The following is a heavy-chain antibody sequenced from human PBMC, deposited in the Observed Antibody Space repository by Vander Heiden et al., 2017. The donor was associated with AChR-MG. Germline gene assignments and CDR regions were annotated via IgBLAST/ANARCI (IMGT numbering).Heavy chain of an antibody. D-gene: IGHD3-10*01. CDR3: ARRYYYGSGSYQLFDP. CDR1: GGSISSRSYY. Sequence: QLQLQESGPGLVTPSETLSLTCTVSGGSISSRSYYWGWIRQPPGKGLEWIGSIYYSGSTYYNPSLKSRVTISVDTSKNQFSLKLSSVTAADTAVYYCARRYYYGSGSYQLFDPWGQGTLVTVSS. J-gene: IGHJ5*02. CDR2: IYYSGST. V-gene: IGHV4-39*01.